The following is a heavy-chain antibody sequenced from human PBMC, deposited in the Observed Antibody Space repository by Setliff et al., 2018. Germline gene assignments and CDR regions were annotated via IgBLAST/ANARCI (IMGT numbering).Heavy chain of an antibody. J-gene: IGHJ4*02. CDR1: GYTFSDYY. V-gene: IGHV1-2*02. CDR3: ARVSEQYLAFDY. D-gene: IGHD4-4*01. Sequence: ASVKVSCKTSGYTFSDYYVHWVRQAPGQGLEWMGWINPNSGGTNYAQKFQGRLTITRDTSITTAYMDLGRLMSHDTAVYFCARVSEQYLAFDYWGQGTLVTVSS. CDR2: INPNSGGT.